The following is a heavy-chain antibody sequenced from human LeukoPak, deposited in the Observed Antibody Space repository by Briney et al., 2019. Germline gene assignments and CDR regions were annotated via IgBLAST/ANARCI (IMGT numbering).Heavy chain of an antibody. J-gene: IGHJ3*02. CDR1: GYTFTSYG. CDR2: ISAYNGNT. V-gene: IGHV1-18*01. CDR3: ARVLLGSSGQYDAFDI. D-gene: IGHD3-22*01. Sequence: GASVKVSCKASGYTFTSYGISWVRQAPGQGLEWMGWISAYNGNTNYAQKLQGRVTMTTDTSTSTAYMELRSLRSDDTAVYYCARVLLGSSGQYDAFDIWGQGTMVTVSS.